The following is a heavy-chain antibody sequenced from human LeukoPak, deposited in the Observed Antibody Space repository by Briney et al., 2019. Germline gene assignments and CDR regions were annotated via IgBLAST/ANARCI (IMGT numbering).Heavy chain of an antibody. V-gene: IGHV1-24*01. CDR1: GDTLTELS. CDR3: ATLPRGHLFDS. CDR2: FVPEDGET. Sequence: GASVKVSCKLSGDTLTELSMHWVRQSPGKGLECMGGFVPEDGETIYAQKFQGRVTMTEDTSTDTAYMELSSLRSDDTAVYFCATLPRGHLFDSWGQGTLVTVSS. J-gene: IGHJ4*02. D-gene: IGHD3-10*01.